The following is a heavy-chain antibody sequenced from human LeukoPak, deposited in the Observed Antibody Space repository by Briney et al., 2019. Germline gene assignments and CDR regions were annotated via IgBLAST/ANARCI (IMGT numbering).Heavy chain of an antibody. Sequence: EASVKVSCKASGYTFTDYFIHWVRQAPGQGPEWMGWINPSGGGTKFAQNFQGRVTMTRDTSISTAYMELSRLRSDDTAVYFCARDRHGSPFDFWGQGTLVTVSS. CDR3: ARDRHGSPFDF. CDR2: INPSGGGT. V-gene: IGHV1-2*02. CDR1: GYTFTDYF. J-gene: IGHJ4*02.